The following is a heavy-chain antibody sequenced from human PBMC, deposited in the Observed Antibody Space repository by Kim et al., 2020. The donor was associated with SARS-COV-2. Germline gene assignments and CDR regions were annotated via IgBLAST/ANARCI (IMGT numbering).Heavy chain of an antibody. J-gene: IGHJ4*02. D-gene: IGHD6-19*01. CDR3: ARGGRSGWYRNDY. V-gene: IGHV1-69*13. Sequence: SVKVSCKASGGTFSSYAISWVRQAPGQGLEWMGGIIPIFGTANYAQKFQGRVTITADESTSTAYMELSSLRSEDTAVYYCARGGRSGWYRNDYWGQGTLVTVSS. CDR2: IIPIFGTA. CDR1: GGTFSSYA.